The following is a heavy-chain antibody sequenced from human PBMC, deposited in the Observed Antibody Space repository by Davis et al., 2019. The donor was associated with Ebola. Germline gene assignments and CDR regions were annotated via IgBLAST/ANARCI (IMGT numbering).Heavy chain of an antibody. V-gene: IGHV6-1*01. Sequence: HSQTLSLTCSISGDSVPTACWNWIRHSPSRGLEGRGRTYYNSKWYNDYAVSVKSRITINPDNSKNQLSLPLNSVTPEDTALYYCSRGWLRTGFDVWGEGTTVTVSS. D-gene: IGHD5-18*01. CDR2: TYYNSKWYN. J-gene: IGHJ6*04. CDR3: SRGWLRTGFDV. CDR1: GDSVPTAC.